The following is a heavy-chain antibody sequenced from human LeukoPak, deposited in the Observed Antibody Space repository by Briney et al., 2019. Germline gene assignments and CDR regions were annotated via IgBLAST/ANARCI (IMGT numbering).Heavy chain of an antibody. V-gene: IGHV3-74*01. Sequence: GGSLRLSCAASGFTFSSYWMHWVRQTPGKGLLWVSRISMDGTTTTYADSVKGRFTISRDNSKNTLYLQMNSLRAEDTAVYYCARDLRVAGTGDYWGQGTLVTVSS. CDR1: GFTFSSYW. J-gene: IGHJ4*02. D-gene: IGHD6-19*01. CDR3: ARDLRVAGTGDY. CDR2: ISMDGTTT.